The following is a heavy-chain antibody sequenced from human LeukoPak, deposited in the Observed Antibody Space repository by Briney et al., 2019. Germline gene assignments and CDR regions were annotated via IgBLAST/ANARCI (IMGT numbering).Heavy chain of an antibody. Sequence: GGSLRLSCAASGFTFSSYSMNWVRQAPGKGLEWLSSISSSSSYIYYADSVKGRFTISRDNAKNSLYLQMNSLRAEDTAVYYCARGSGSPTYYFDYWGQGTLVTVSS. V-gene: IGHV3-21*01. CDR1: GFTFSSYS. J-gene: IGHJ4*02. CDR2: ISSSSSYI. D-gene: IGHD1-26*01. CDR3: ARGSGSPTYYFDY.